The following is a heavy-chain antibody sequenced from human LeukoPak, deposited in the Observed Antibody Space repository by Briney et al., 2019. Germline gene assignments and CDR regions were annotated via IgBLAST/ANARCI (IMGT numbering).Heavy chain of an antibody. D-gene: IGHD6-13*01. J-gene: IGHJ3*02. CDR2: IKQDGSEK. CDR1: GFTFSSYW. Sequence: GGSLRLSCAASGFTFSSYWMSWVRQAPGKGLEWVANIKQDGSEKYYVDSVKGRFTISRDNAKNSLYLQMNSLRAEDTAVYYCARDPDIAAARSAFDIWGQGTMVTVSS. CDR3: ARDPDIAAARSAFDI. V-gene: IGHV3-7*03.